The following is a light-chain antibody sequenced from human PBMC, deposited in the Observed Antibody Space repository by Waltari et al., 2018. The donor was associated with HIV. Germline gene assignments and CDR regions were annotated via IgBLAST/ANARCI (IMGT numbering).Light chain of an antibody. J-gene: IGLJ2*01. CDR1: SLRNYY. CDR3: NSRDSSGNHRL. CDR2: GKN. V-gene: IGLV3-19*01. Sequence: SSELTQDPAVSVALGQTVRITCQGDSLRNYYASWYQQKPGQAPVLVIYGKNNRPSGIPDRFSGSSSGNTASLTITGAQAEDEADYYCNSRDSSGNHRLFGGGTKLTVL.